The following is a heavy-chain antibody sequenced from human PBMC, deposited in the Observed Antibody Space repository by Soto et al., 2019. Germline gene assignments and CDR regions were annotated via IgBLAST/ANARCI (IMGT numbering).Heavy chain of an antibody. D-gene: IGHD2-21*02. CDR1: AVSLSSYY. CDR2: IYYSGST. J-gene: IGHJ6*03. Sequence: ETRSLTCTVSAVSLSSYYWSWILQPPGKGLEWIWYIYYSGSTNYNPSLKSRVTISVDTSKNQFSLKLSSVTAADTAVYYCARVMGDPYYYYYMEVWGKGTTVTVSS. V-gene: IGHV4-59*01. CDR3: ARVMGDPYYYYYMEV.